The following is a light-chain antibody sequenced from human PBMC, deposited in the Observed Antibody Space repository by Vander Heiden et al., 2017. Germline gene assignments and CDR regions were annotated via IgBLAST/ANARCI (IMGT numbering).Light chain of an antibody. CDR2: SAS. CDR1: QSIRTY. V-gene: IGKV1-39*01. CDR3: QQAYGTPPT. Sequence: IQMTQSPSSLSASVGDRVTLTCRSSQSIRTYLNWYQQTPGKAPILLISSASSLQSGVPSRFSGDGSGTEFTLSISDLQPDDSATYYCQQAYGTPPTFGPGTKVEI. J-gene: IGKJ3*01.